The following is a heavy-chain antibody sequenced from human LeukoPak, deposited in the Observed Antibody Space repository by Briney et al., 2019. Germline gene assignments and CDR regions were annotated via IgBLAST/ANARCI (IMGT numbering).Heavy chain of an antibody. J-gene: IGHJ4*02. Sequence: PSETLSLTCAVYGGSFSGYYWSWIRQPPGKGLEWIGEINHSGSTNYNPSLKSRVTISVDTSKNQFSLKLSSVTAADTAVYYCARHAIAYYYDSSGSFDYWGQGTLVTVSS. V-gene: IGHV4-34*01. D-gene: IGHD3-22*01. CDR1: GGSFSGYY. CDR2: INHSGST. CDR3: ARHAIAYYYDSSGSFDY.